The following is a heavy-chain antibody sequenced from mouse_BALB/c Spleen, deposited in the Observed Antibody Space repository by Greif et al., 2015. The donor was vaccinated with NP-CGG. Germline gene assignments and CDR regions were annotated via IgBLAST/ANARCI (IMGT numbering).Heavy chain of an antibody. CDR2: ILPGSGST. J-gene: IGHJ4*01. Sequence: QVQLQQPGAELMKPGVSVKISCKATGYTFSSYWIEWVKQRPGHGLEWIGEILPGSGSTNYNEKFKGKATFTADTSSNTAYMQLSSLTSEDSAVYYCARSLTGTGAMDYWGQGTSVTVSS. CDR3: ARSLTGTGAMDY. CDR1: GYTFSSYW. V-gene: IGHV1-9*01. D-gene: IGHD4-1*01.